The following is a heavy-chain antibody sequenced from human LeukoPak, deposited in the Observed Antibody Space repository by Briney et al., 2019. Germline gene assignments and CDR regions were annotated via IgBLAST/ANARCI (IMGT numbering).Heavy chain of an antibody. CDR1: GFTFSNYG. Sequence: GGSLRLSCAASGFTFSNYGMHWVRQAPGKGLEWVAVIWSDGNIKYYADSVKGRFTVSRDNSQNTLYLQMNSLRAEDTAVYYCATPTQFDYWGQGTLVTVSS. CDR2: IWSDGNIK. V-gene: IGHV3-33*01. J-gene: IGHJ4*02. CDR3: ATPTQFDY.